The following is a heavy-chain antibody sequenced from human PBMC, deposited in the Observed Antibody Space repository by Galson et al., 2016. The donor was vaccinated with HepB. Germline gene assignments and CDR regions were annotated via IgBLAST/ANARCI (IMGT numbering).Heavy chain of an antibody. CDR2: ISTDGSDK. D-gene: IGHD3-3*01. V-gene: IGHV3-30*04. CDR1: GFTFRTYA. CDR3: ARDPARYMEWIYATWYYGMDV. J-gene: IGHJ6*02. Sequence: SLRLSCAASGFTFRTYAFHWVRQAPGKGLEWVALISTDGSDKFYADSVKGRFTISRDNSKNTLFLQMSSLRAEDTAVYYCARDPARYMEWIYATWYYGMDVWGQGTTVTGSS.